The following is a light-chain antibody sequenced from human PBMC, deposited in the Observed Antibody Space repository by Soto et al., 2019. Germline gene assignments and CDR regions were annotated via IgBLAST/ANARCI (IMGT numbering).Light chain of an antibody. CDR1: QSVSSRY. CDR3: QQANSFPRT. CDR2: DAS. V-gene: IGKV3D-20*02. J-gene: IGKJ4*01. Sequence: EIVLTQSPGTLSLSPGKRATLSCRASQSVSSRYLVWYQHKPGLAPTLLISDASNRASGVPDRFTGGGSGTDFSLTIRRLEPEDFATYYCQQANSFPRTFGGGTKVDIK.